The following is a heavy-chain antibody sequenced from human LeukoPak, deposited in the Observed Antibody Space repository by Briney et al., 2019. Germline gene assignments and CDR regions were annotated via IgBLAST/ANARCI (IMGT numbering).Heavy chain of an antibody. Sequence: GGSLRLSCAASGFTFSSYSMNWVRQAPGKGLEWVSSISSSSSYIYYADSAKGRFTISRDNAKNSLYLQMISLRAEDTAVYYCARDRITGITGAAFDIWGQGTMVTVSS. J-gene: IGHJ3*02. CDR2: ISSSSSYI. D-gene: IGHD1-20*01. V-gene: IGHV3-21*01. CDR1: GFTFSSYS. CDR3: ARDRITGITGAAFDI.